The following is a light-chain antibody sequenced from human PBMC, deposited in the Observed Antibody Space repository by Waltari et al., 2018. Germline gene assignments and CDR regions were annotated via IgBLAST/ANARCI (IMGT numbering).Light chain of an antibody. V-gene: IGLV2-14*01. Sequence: QSALTQPASVSGSPGQSITLSCTGTTTDVGAYNFVSWYQQHPGEVPKLLIYEVNNRPSGVSDRFSGSRSGNTASVTISGLLAEDEADYYGCAHSSSSTRVLFGGGTKVTVL. CDR3: CAHSSSSTRVL. J-gene: IGLJ3*02. CDR1: TTDVGAYNF. CDR2: EVN.